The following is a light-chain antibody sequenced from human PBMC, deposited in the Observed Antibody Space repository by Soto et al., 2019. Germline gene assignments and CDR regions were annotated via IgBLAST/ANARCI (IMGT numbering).Light chain of an antibody. CDR3: QQYVSSPWA. Sequence: EIVLAQSPGTLSLSPGESATLSCRASQSVSSSFLAWYQQKAGQAPRLLIYGASRRATGIPDRLSGSGSGTDFTLTISRLEPEDFAVYYCQQYVSSPWAFGQGIKVDI. V-gene: IGKV3-20*01. CDR2: GAS. CDR1: QSVSSSF. J-gene: IGKJ1*01.